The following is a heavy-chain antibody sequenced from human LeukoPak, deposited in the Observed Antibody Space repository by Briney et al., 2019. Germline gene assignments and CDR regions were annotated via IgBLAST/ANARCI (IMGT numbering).Heavy chain of an antibody. D-gene: IGHD6-13*01. CDR3: ARDSSSSSSYFDY. J-gene: IGHJ4*02. CDR1: GFTFSDYY. Sequence: GGSLRLSCAASGFTFSDYYMSWIRQAPGKGLEWVSYISSSGSTIYYADSVKGRFTISRDNSKNTLYLQMNSLRPEDTAVYYCARDSSSSSSYFDYWGQGTLVTVSS. V-gene: IGHV3-11*04. CDR2: ISSSGSTI.